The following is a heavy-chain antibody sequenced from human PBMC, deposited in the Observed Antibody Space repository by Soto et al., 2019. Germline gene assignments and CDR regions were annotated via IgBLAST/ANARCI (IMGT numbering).Heavy chain of an antibody. D-gene: IGHD3-3*01. V-gene: IGHV3-30-3*01. J-gene: IGHJ4*02. Sequence: QVQLVESGGGVVQPGRSLRLSCAASGFTFSSYAIHWVRQAPGKGLEWVALISYDGSNKYYADSVKGRFTISRDNSKNTRYLQMNSLRAEETAVYYCARHKRDLRFLEWSYYFDYWGQGTLVTVSS. CDR3: ARHKRDLRFLEWSYYFDY. CDR1: GFTFSSYA. CDR2: ISYDGSNK.